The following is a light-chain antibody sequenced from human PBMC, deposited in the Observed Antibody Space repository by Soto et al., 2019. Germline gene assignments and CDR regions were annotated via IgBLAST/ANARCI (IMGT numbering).Light chain of an antibody. CDR2: DVT. Sequence: QSALTQPRSVSGSPGQSVTISCTGNSSDVGYYDYFSWYQHHPGKAPKLMIYDVTKRPSGVPDRSSGSTSGNTASPTISGLQAEDEAEYYCCSYAGTYYVFGTATKLTVL. CDR1: SSDVGYYDY. J-gene: IGLJ1*01. CDR3: CSYAGTYYV. V-gene: IGLV2-11*01.